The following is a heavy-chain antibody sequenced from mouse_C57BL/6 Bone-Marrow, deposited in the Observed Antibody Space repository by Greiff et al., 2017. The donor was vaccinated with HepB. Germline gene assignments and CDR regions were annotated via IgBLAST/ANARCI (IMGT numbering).Heavy chain of an antibody. CDR2: IYPSDSET. D-gene: IGHD2-12*01. CDR1: GYTFTSYW. J-gene: IGHJ3*01. Sequence: VQLQQPGAELVRPGSSVKLSCKASGYTFTSYWMDWVKQRPGQGLEWIGNIYPSDSETHYNQKFKDKATLTVDKSSSTAYMQLSSLTSEDSAVYYFGRSPTIEREGLAYWGQGTLVTVSA. V-gene: IGHV1-61*01. CDR3: GRSPTIEREGLAY.